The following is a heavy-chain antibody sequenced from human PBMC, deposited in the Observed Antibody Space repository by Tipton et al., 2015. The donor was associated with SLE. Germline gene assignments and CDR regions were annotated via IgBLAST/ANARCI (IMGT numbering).Heavy chain of an antibody. CDR2: IIPIFGTA. V-gene: IGHV1-69*05. CDR1: GGTFSSYA. CDR3: ARTWAQWFDP. J-gene: IGHJ5*02. D-gene: IGHD1-26*01. Sequence: QSGAEVKKPGSSVKVSCKASGGTFSSYAISWVRQAPGQGLEWMGRIIPIFGTANYAQKLQGRVTMTTDTSTSTAYMELRSLRSDDTAVYYCARTWAQWFDPWGQGTLVTVSS.